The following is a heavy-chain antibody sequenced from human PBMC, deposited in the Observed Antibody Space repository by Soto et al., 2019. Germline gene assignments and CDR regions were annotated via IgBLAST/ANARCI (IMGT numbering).Heavy chain of an antibody. Sequence: GGSLRLSCAASGFTFSTHAMSWVRQAPGKGLEWVSVISGRGDTTYYADSVKGRFTISRDNSKNTLYLQMNSLRAEDAAVYFCEKDLFNIQARAPTYGVFDIWGQGTMVTVSS. CDR3: EKDLFNIQARAPTYGVFDI. D-gene: IGHD2-8*01. CDR2: ISGRGDTT. V-gene: IGHV3-23*01. J-gene: IGHJ3*02. CDR1: GFTFSTHA.